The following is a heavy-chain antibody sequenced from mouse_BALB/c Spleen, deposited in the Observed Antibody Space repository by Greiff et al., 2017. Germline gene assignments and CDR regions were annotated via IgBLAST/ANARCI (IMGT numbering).Heavy chain of an antibody. V-gene: IGHV14-1*02. CDR2: IDPENGNT. Sequence: EVKLMESGAELVRPGALVKLSCKASGFNIKDYYMHWVKQRPEQGLEWIGWIDPENGNTIYDPKFQGKASITADTSSNTAYLQLSSLTSEDTAVYYCARSRISRGFAYWGQGTLVTVSA. CDR1: GFNIKDYY. J-gene: IGHJ3*01. D-gene: IGHD2-4*01. CDR3: ARSRISRGFAY.